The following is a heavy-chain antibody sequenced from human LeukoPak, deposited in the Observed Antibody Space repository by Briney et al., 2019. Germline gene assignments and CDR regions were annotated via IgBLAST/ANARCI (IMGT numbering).Heavy chain of an antibody. V-gene: IGHV1-2*07. CDR1: GYIFTGHY. Sequence: ASVKVSCKTSGYIFTGHYLHWVRQAPGQGLEWMGWINPNRGGTNYAHKVQGKISMPADTSTSTAYMELRRLSSDDTAVYYCEKGFDAADYYWGQGGFDFWGQGTKVIVSS. CDR3: EKGFDAADYYWGQGGFDF. CDR2: INPNRGGT. D-gene: IGHD3-16*01. J-gene: IGHJ3*01.